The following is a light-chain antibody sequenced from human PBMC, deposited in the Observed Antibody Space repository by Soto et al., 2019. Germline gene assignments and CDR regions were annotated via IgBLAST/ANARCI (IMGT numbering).Light chain of an antibody. CDR3: RQRTYWLT. CDR2: DAS. Sequence: EIVLTQSPATLSLSPGERATLSCRASQSVSSYLAWYQQKPGQAPRLLIYDASNRATGIPARFSGSGSGTDFTLTISSLQPEDSAVYYCRQRTYWLTFGGGTNVEIK. J-gene: IGKJ4*01. V-gene: IGKV3-11*01. CDR1: QSVSSY.